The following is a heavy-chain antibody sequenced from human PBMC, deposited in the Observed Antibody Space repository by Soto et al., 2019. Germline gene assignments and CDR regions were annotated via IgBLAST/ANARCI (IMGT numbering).Heavy chain of an antibody. J-gene: IGHJ4*02. CDR3: AKTTPPQQLVPSSLDY. D-gene: IGHD6-13*01. CDR2: ISGSGGST. V-gene: IGHV3-23*01. CDR1: GFTFSSYA. Sequence: GGSLRLSCAASGFTFSSYAMSWVRQAPGKGLEWVSAISGSGGSTYYADSVKGRFTISRDNSKNTLYLQMNSLRAEDTAVYYCAKTTPPQQLVPSSLDYWGQGTLVTVSS.